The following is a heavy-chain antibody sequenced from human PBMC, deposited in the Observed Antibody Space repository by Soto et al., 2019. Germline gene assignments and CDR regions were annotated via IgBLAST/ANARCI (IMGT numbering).Heavy chain of an antibody. CDR3: ARGGHSSSWEDWFDP. D-gene: IGHD6-13*01. CDR1: GYTFTSYG. Sequence: ASVKVSCKASGYTFTSYGISWVRQAPGQGLEWMGWISAYNGNTNYAQKLQGRVTMTTDTSTSTAYMELRSLRSDDTAVYYRARGGHSSSWEDWFDPWGQGTLVTVSS. V-gene: IGHV1-18*04. J-gene: IGHJ5*02. CDR2: ISAYNGNT.